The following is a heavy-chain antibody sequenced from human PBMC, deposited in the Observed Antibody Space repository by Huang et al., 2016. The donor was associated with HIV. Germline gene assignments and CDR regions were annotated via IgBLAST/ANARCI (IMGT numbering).Heavy chain of an antibody. V-gene: IGHV4-34*01. CDR2: INHSGST. CDR3: ARRHCSGGSCDSPSHRYHYMDV. J-gene: IGHJ6*03. Sequence: QVQLQQWGGGLLKPSETLSLTCAVYSGSFSDYYWSWTRQPPGQGLEWIGEINHSGSTNYKPSLKSRVTIALDMSKNQFSLRLRSVTATDTAIYYCARRHCSGGSCDSPSHRYHYMDVWGKGTTVTVSS. CDR1: SGSFSDYY. D-gene: IGHD2-15*01.